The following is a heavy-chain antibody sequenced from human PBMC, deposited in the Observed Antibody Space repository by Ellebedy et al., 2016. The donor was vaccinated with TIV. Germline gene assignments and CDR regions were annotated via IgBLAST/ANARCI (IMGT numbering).Heavy chain of an antibody. Sequence: GESLKISXAASGFTFSDYYMSWIRQAPGKGLEWVSYISSSSSYTNYADSVKGRFTISRDNAKNSLYLQMNSLRAEDTAVYYCARGPPTAHTFGGVIVRDIGDYGMDVWGQGTTVTVSS. V-gene: IGHV3-11*06. CDR3: ARGPPTAHTFGGVIVRDIGDYGMDV. J-gene: IGHJ6*02. D-gene: IGHD3-16*02. CDR2: ISSSSSYT. CDR1: GFTFSDYY.